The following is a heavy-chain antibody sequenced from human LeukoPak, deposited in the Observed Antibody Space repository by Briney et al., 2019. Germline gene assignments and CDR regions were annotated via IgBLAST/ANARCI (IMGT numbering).Heavy chain of an antibody. J-gene: IGHJ4*02. CDR3: ARGGTTFEH. V-gene: IGHV3-7*01. Sequence: PGGSLRLSCAASGFTFTTYWMSWVRQAPGKGLEWVANIKQDGTEKYYVDSVKGRFTISRDNAKNSLYLQMNSLRAEDTAVYYCARGGTTFEHWGQGTLVTVSS. CDR1: GFTFTTYW. CDR2: IKQDGTEK. D-gene: IGHD1-1*01.